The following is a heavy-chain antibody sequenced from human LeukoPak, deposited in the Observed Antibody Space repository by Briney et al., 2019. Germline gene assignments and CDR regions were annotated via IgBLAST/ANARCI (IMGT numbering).Heavy chain of an antibody. CDR3: ARDDSSSSGGRTFDY. V-gene: IGHV3-21*01. CDR1: GFTFSSYS. J-gene: IGHJ4*02. Sequence: GGSLRLSCAASGFTFSSYSMNWVRQAPGKGLEWVSSISSSSSYIYYADSVKGRFTISRDNAKNSLYLQMNSLRAEDTAVYYCARDDSSSSGGRTFDYWGQGTLVTVSS. CDR2: ISSSSSYI. D-gene: IGHD6-6*01.